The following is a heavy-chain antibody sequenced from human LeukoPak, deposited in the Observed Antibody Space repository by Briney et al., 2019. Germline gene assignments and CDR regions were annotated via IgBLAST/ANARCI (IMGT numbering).Heavy chain of an antibody. D-gene: IGHD4-17*01. V-gene: IGHV1-69*05. CDR2: IIPIFGTA. CDR1: GGTFISYA. Sequence: SVKVSCKASGGTFISYAISWVRQAPGQGLEWMGRIIPIFGTANYAQKFQGRVTITTDESTSTAYMELSSLRAEDPAVYYCARDYGDNYFDYWGQGTLVTVSS. J-gene: IGHJ4*02. CDR3: ARDYGDNYFDY.